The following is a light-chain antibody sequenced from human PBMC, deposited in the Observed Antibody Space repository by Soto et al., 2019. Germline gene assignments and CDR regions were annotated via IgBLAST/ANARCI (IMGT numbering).Light chain of an antibody. CDR3: TSYTTSITYV. CDR2: DVS. V-gene: IGLV2-14*03. Sequence: SVLTQPASVSGSPGQSITISCTGTSSDVGGYNFVSWYQHHPGKAPKLIIYDVSNRPSGVSNRFSGSKSGNTASLTISVLQAEDEADYYCTSYTTSITYVFGTGTRSPS. CDR1: SSDVGGYNF. J-gene: IGLJ1*01.